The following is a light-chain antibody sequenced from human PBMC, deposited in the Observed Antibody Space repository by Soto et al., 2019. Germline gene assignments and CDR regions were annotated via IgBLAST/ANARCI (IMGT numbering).Light chain of an antibody. CDR1: QSISSY. CDR3: QQSYSTPLT. J-gene: IGKJ4*01. V-gene: IGKV1-39*01. Sequence: DIQMTQSPSSLSASLGDRVTITFRASQSISSYLNWYQQKPGKAPKLLIYAASSLQSGVPSRFSGSGSGTDFTLTISSLQPEDFATYYCQQSYSTPLTFGGGTKV. CDR2: AAS.